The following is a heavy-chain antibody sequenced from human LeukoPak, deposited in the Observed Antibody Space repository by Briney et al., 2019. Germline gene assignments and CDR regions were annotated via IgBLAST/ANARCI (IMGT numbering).Heavy chain of an antibody. J-gene: IGHJ5*02. D-gene: IGHD4-17*01. CDR1: GFTLSSYQ. CDR3: ARRGDYGSAWFDP. Sequence: KPGGSLRLSCAVSGFTLSSYQMNWIRQPPGKGLEWIGSIHYSGTTYYNPSLKSRVTISVDTSKNQFSLKLSSVTAADTAVYYCARRGDYGSAWFDPWGQGTVVTVSS. V-gene: IGHV4-39*01. CDR2: IHYSGTT.